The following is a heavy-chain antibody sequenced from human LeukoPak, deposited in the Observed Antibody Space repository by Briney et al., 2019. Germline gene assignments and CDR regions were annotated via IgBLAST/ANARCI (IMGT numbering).Heavy chain of an antibody. D-gene: IGHD6-6*01. Sequence: GASVKVSCKASGGTSSSYAISWVRQAPGQGLEWMGGIIPIFGTANYAQKFQGRVTITADKSTSTAYMELSSLRSEDTAVYYCARGRAAARPVSYYYMDVWGKGTTVTVSS. V-gene: IGHV1-69*06. CDR1: GGTSSSYA. J-gene: IGHJ6*03. CDR3: ARGRAAARPVSYYYMDV. CDR2: IIPIFGTA.